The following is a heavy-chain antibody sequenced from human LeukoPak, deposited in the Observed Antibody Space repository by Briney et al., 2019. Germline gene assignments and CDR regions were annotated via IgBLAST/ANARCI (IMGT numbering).Heavy chain of an antibody. CDR2: IYSGGST. CDR1: GFTVSSNY. J-gene: IGHJ4*02. D-gene: IGHD5-24*01. Sequence: GGSLRLSCAASGFTVSSNYISWVRQAPGKGLEWVSLIYSGGSTYYADSAQGRFTTPRADSKNTLYLQMNSLRAEDTAVYYCARLKGRYGYNDYWGQGTLVTVSS. V-gene: IGHV3-53*01. CDR3: ARLKGRYGYNDY.